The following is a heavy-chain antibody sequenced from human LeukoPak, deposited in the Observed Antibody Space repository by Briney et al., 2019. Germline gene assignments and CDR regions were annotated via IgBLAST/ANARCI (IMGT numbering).Heavy chain of an antibody. D-gene: IGHD1-26*01. V-gene: IGHV3-7*03. CDR3: ARDKIVGATTLDF. Sequence: GGSLRLSCAASGFTFSSYWMSWVRRAPGKGLEWVANIKQDGSEKYYVDSVKGRFTISRDNAKNSLYLQMNSLRAEDTAMYYCARDKIVGATTLDFWGQGALVTVSS. CDR1: GFTFSSYW. CDR2: IKQDGSEK. J-gene: IGHJ4*02.